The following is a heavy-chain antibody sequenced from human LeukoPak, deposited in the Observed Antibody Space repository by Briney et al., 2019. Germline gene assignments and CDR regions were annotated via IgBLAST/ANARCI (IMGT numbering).Heavy chain of an antibody. J-gene: IGHJ6*03. V-gene: IGHV1-69*13. CDR2: IIPIFGTA. CDR1: GGTFSSYA. CDR3: ARDWRSSSWYRDCYYYYYMDV. Sequence: ASVKVSCKASGGTFSSYAISWVRQAPGQGLEWMGGIIPIFGTANYAQKFQGRVTITADESTSTAYMELSSLRSEDTAVYYCARDWRSSSWYRDCYYYYYMDVWGKGTTVTVSS. D-gene: IGHD6-13*01.